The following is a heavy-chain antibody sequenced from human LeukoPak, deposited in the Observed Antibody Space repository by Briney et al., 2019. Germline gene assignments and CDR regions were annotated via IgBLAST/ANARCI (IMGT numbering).Heavy chain of an antibody. CDR1: GYTFTSYG. V-gene: IGHV1-18*01. CDR2: ISAYNGNT. Sequence: VASVKVSCKASGYTFTSYGISWVRQAPGQGLEWMGWISAYNGNTNYAQKLQGRVTMTTDTSTSTAYMELRSLRSDDTAVYYCARDSDAPGGNLWSGYSLYYFDYWGQGTLVTVSS. J-gene: IGHJ4*02. CDR3: ARDSDAPGGNLWSGYSLYYFDY. D-gene: IGHD3-3*01.